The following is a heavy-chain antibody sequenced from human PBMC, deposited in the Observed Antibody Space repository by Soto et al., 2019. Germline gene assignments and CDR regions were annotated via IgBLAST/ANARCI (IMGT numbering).Heavy chain of an antibody. D-gene: IGHD3-10*01. J-gene: IGHJ5*02. Sequence: SETLSLTCTVSGGSISSGGYYWSWIRQHPGKGLEWIGYIYYSGSTYYNPSLKSRVTISVDTSKNQFSLKLSSVTAADTAVYYCARGAIWFGEFPRLNWFDPWGQGTLVTVPQ. CDR1: GGSISSGGYY. CDR3: ARGAIWFGEFPRLNWFDP. V-gene: IGHV4-31*03. CDR2: IYYSGST.